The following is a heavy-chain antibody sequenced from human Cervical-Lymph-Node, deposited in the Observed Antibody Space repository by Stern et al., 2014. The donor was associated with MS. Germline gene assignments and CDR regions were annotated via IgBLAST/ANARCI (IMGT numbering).Heavy chain of an antibody. CDR3: ARGRGGNYRYYFDY. Sequence: EVQLLESGGGLVKPGGSLRLSCAASGFTFSSYSMNWVRQAPGKGLEGVASISSCGSYIYYADSLKGRFTISRDNAKNSLYLQMNSLRAEDTAVYYCARGRGGNYRYYFDYWGQGTLVTVSS. CDR2: ISSCGSYI. V-gene: IGHV3-21*01. D-gene: IGHD4-23*01. J-gene: IGHJ4*02. CDR1: GFTFSSYS.